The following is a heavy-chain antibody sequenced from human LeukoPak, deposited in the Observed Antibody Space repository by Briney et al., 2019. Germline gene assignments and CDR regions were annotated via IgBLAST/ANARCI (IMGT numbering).Heavy chain of an antibody. V-gene: IGHV3-13*01. CDR3: ARAAYSSTWYSRYFDL. CDR2: IGTAGEI. CDR1: GFTFRSYD. J-gene: IGHJ2*01. D-gene: IGHD6-13*01. Sequence: GGSLRLSCAASGFTFRSYDMHWVRQATRKGLEWVSGIGTAGEIYYPGSVKGRFTISRENAKNSLYLQMNSLRAGDTAVYYCARAAYSSTWYSRYFDLWGRGTLVTVSS.